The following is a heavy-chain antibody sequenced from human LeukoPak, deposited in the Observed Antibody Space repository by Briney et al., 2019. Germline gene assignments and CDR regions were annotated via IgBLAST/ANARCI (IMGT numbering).Heavy chain of an antibody. CDR1: GGSISSRNW. Sequence: SGTLSLTCAVSGGSISSRNWWSWARQPPGKGLEWIGAIYHSGSTKYNPSHKSRVTISVDKSKTQFSLKLSSVTAADTAVYYCARGTDSSSWPPPAGNYYYYMDVWGKGTTVTVSS. V-gene: IGHV4-4*02. CDR2: IYHSGST. J-gene: IGHJ6*03. CDR3: ARGTDSSSWPPPAGNYYYYMDV. D-gene: IGHD6-13*01.